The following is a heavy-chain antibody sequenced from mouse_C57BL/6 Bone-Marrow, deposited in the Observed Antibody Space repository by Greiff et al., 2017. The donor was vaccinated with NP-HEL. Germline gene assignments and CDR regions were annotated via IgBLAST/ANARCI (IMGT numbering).Heavy chain of an antibody. D-gene: IGHD3-2*02. Sequence: VQLQQPGAELVKPGASVKVSCKASGYTFTSYWMHWVKQRPGQGLEWIGRIHPSDSDTNYNQKFKGKATLTVDKSSSTAYMQISSLTAEDSAVYYCAIETAQSWFAYWGQGTLVTVSA. V-gene: IGHV1-74*01. CDR1: GYTFTSYW. J-gene: IGHJ3*01. CDR2: IHPSDSDT. CDR3: AIETAQSWFAY.